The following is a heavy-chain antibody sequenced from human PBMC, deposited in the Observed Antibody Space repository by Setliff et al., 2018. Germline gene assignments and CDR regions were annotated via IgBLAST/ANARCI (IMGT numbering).Heavy chain of an antibody. CDR3: ARESVVVVTTTNYYYYMDV. CDR1: GGTFSSYG. Sequence: SVKVSCKASGGTFSSYGISWVRQAPGQGLEWMGGTIPIFGTTNYAQRFQGRVTITTDESTSTGYMELSSLSSEDTAVYYCARESVVVVTTTNYYYYMDVWGEGTTVTVS. J-gene: IGHJ6*03. D-gene: IGHD2-21*02. V-gene: IGHV1-69*05. CDR2: TIPIFGTT.